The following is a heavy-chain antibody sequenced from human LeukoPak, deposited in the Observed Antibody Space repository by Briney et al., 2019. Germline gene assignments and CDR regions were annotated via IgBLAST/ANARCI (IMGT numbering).Heavy chain of an antibody. CDR3: ARDADYGGNGNYFDY. Sequence: PSETLSLTCTVSGGSISSYYWGWIRQPPGKGLEWIGSIYYSGSTYYNPSLKSRVTISVDTSKNQFSLKLSSVTAADTAVYYCARDADYGGNGNYFDYWGQGTLVTVSS. J-gene: IGHJ4*02. D-gene: IGHD4-23*01. CDR1: GGSISSYY. CDR2: IYYSGST. V-gene: IGHV4-39*07.